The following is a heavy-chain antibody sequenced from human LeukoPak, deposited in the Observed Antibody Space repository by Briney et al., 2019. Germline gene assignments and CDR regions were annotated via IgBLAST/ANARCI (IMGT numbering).Heavy chain of an antibody. CDR1: GSISTYYW. CDR3: ARLGMTGTTLYYFDY. Sequence: GSISTYYWSWIRQPPGKGLEWMGIISPGDSDTRYSPSFQGQVTISADKSISTAYLQWSTLKASDTAIYYCARLGMTGTTLYYFDYWGQGTLVTVSS. CDR2: ISPGDSDT. J-gene: IGHJ4*02. V-gene: IGHV5-51*01. D-gene: IGHD1-20*01.